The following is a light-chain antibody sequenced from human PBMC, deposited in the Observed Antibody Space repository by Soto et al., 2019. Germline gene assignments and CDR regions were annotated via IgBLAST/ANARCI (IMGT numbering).Light chain of an antibody. CDR2: EVS. J-gene: IGKJ1*01. V-gene: IGKV2-30*01. CDR1: QSLVYSDGNTY. Sequence: DVAMTQSPLSLPVTLGQPASISCRSSQSLVYSDGNTYLNWFQQRPGQSSRRLIYEVSNRESGVPDRFSGSGSGTDFTLKISRVEAEDVGVYYCMQGTHWPWTFGQGTKVEIK. CDR3: MQGTHWPWT.